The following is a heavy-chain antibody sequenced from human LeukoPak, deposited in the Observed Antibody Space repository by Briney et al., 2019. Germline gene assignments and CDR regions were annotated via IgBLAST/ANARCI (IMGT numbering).Heavy chain of an antibody. Sequence: SETLSLTCTVSGGSISSYYWNWIRQPPGKGLEWIGYIYYSGITNYNPSLKSRVTISVDTSKSQFSLKLSSVTAADTAVYYCARDLREVVRDVWGQGTLVTVSS. CDR1: GGSISSYY. CDR3: ARDLREVVRDV. V-gene: IGHV4-59*01. J-gene: IGHJ4*02. D-gene: IGHD2-15*01. CDR2: IYYSGIT.